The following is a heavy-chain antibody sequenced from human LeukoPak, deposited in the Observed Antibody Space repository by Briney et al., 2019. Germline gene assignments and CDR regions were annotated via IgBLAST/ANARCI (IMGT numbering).Heavy chain of an antibody. CDR1: GGSFSGYY. Sequence: SETLSLTCAVYGGSFSGYYWSWIRQPPGKGLEWIGEINHSGSTNYNPSLKSRVTISVDTSKNQFSLKLSSVTAAETAVYYCASSDSSSWYVRVVYYVYWGQGTLVTVSS. J-gene: IGHJ4*02. CDR2: INHSGST. CDR3: ASSDSSSWYVRVVYYVY. V-gene: IGHV4-34*01. D-gene: IGHD6-13*01.